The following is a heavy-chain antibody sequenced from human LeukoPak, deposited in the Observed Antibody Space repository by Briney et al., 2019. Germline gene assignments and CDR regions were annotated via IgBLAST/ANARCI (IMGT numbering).Heavy chain of an antibody. Sequence: GGSLGLSCAASGFTFSSYSMNWVRQAPGKGLEWVSYISSSSSTIYYADSVKGRFTISRDNAKNSLYLQMNSLKTEDTAVYYCTRGMDYYGSGSYYSVWGQGTLVTVSS. CDR3: TRGMDYYGSGSYYSV. CDR1: GFTFSSYS. V-gene: IGHV3-48*01. D-gene: IGHD3-10*01. CDR2: ISSSSSTI. J-gene: IGHJ4*02.